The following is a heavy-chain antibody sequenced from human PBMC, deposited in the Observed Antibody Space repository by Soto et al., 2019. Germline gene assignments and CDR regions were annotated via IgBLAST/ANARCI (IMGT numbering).Heavy chain of an antibody. Sequence: QVQLVQSGAEVKKPGASVKISCKASGYTFTSFYMNWVRQAPGQGLEWMGMINPSGGSTSYTQKFHGWAPMPXDTSTNTIYFELSSLSSDDTAVYYCARSRYYGSGAYTPDDNWGQGTLVIVSS. CDR2: INPSGGST. D-gene: IGHD3-10*01. J-gene: IGHJ4*02. CDR3: ARSRYYGSGAYTPDDN. CDR1: GYTFTSFY. V-gene: IGHV1-46*03.